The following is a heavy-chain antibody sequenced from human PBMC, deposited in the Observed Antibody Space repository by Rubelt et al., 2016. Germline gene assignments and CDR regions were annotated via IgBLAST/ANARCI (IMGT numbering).Heavy chain of an antibody. V-gene: IGHV1-18*01. CDR1: GYTFNSYG. D-gene: IGHD3-10*01. Sequence: QVPLVQSGAEVKKPGASVKVSCKASGYTFNSYGISWVRQAPGQGLEWMGWVSVYNGNTNYAQKPQGRGTMTTDTSTSTADMELRSLRSDDTAVYYCARGTMVRGAPDVWGQGTTVTVSS. J-gene: IGHJ6*02. CDR3: ARGTMVRGAPDV. CDR2: VSVYNGNT.